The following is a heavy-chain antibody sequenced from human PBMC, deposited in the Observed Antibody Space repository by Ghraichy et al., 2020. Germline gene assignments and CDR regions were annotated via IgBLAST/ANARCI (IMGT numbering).Heavy chain of an antibody. Sequence: GESLNISCAASGFTFSTYDMHWVRQAPGKGLEWVAFIRYDGRSKYYADSVKGRFSISRDNSKNTLYLQMNSLRTEDTAVYYCTKDPPGEYSGSGSYGDYWGQRTLVTVSS. J-gene: IGHJ4*02. CDR1: GFTFSTYD. CDR3: TKDPPGEYSGSGSYGDY. V-gene: IGHV3-30*02. CDR2: IRYDGRSK. D-gene: IGHD3-10*01.